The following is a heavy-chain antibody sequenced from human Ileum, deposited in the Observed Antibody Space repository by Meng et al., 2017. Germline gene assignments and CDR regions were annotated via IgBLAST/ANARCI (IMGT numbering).Heavy chain of an antibody. CDR2: IFYSGRT. V-gene: IGHV4-31*03. CDR1: GGSISSGGYY. D-gene: IGHD3/OR15-3a*01. CDR3: ARVRRGLGLRFDP. J-gene: IGHJ5*02. Sequence: LQASGQGLVNPSQTLSLTCTVSGGSISSGGYYWGWIRQNPGKGLEWIGYIFYSGRTYYNSSLKSRINISVDTSKNQFSLKVISVTAADTAVYYCARVRRGLGLRFDPWGQGTLVTVSS.